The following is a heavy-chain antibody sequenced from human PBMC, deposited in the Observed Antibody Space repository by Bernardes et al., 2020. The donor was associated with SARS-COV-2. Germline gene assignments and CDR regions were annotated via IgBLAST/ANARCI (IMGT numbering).Heavy chain of an antibody. J-gene: IGHJ4*02. CDR1: GFTVSSNY. V-gene: IGHV3-53*01. CDR2: IYSSGGT. Sequence: GRSLRLSCAASGFTVSSNYMTWVRQAPGKGLEWVSLIYSSGGTSYADSVKGRFTISRDNSKNTIYPQMNSLRAEDTAVYYCAREEFDYWGQGTLVTVSS. CDR3: AREEFDY.